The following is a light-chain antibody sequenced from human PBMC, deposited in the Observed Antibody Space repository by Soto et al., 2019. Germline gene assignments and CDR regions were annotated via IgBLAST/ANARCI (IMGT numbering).Light chain of an antibody. J-gene: IGKJ5*01. CDR1: QGVSDW. CDR3: QHYGSSPLIT. V-gene: IGKV1-12*01. Sequence: DIQMTQSPSSVSASVGDSVTITCRASQGVSDWVAWYQQKPGEAPKLLIYGSSSLLSGVPSRFSGSGSGTDFTLTISRLEPEDFAVFYCQHYGSSPLITFGRGTRLEIK. CDR2: GSS.